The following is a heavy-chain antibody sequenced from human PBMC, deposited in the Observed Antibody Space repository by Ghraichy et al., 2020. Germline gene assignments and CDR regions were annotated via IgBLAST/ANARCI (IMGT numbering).Heavy chain of an antibody. V-gene: IGHV3-20*04. CDR1: GFTFDDYA. J-gene: IGHJ6*03. CDR2: INRNGGST. CDR3: ARVGADDHVDHGYCCNYMDV. Sequence: GESLNISCAASGFTFDDYAMSWVRQSPGKGLEWVSSINRNGGSTRYAESVQGRFTISRDSANSSLHLQLNNLRAEDTALYFCARVGADDHVDHGYCCNYMDVWGKGTTVTVSS. D-gene: IGHD3-16*01.